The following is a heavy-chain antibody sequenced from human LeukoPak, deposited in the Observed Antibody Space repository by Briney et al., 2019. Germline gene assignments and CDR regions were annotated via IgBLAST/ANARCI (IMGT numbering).Heavy chain of an antibody. J-gene: IGHJ4*02. V-gene: IGHV3-30*03. CDR3: ARGWLAETTVVTPYNY. CDR1: GFTFSSYG. CDR2: ISYDGSNK. Sequence: GGSLRLSCAASGFTFSSYGTHWVRQAPGKGLEWVAVISYDGSNKYYADSVRGRFTISRDNSKNTLYLQMNSLRSEDTAVYYCARGWLAETTVVTPYNYWGQGTLVTVSS. D-gene: IGHD4-23*01.